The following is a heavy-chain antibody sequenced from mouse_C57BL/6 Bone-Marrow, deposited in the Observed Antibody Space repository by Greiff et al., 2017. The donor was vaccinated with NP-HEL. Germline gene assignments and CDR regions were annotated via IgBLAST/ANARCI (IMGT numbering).Heavy chain of an antibody. CDR3: ARGARSPYFDY. CDR1: GYTFTSYW. Sequence: QVQLQQPGAELVRPGSSVKLSCKASGYTFTSYWMHWVKPRPIQGLEWIGNIDPSDSETHYNQKFKDKATLTVDKSSSTAYMQLSSLTSEDSAVYYCARGARSPYFDYWGQGTTLTVSS. V-gene: IGHV1-52*01. J-gene: IGHJ2*01. CDR2: IDPSDSET. D-gene: IGHD1-1*01.